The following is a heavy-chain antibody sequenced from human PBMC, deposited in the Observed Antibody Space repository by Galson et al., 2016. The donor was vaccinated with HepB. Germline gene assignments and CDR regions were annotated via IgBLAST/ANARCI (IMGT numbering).Heavy chain of an antibody. J-gene: IGHJ5*02. CDR3: ARNTIFGVSRGAWFDP. CDR1: GGTFSSYG. D-gene: IGHD3-3*01. CDR2: ISPIFGTT. Sequence: SVKVSCKASGGTFSSYGIVWVRQAPGQGLEWMGGISPIFGTTNYAQKFQGRVTITADESTTTAYMELSSLRSEDTAVYYCARNTIFGVSRGAWFDPRGQGTLVTVSS. V-gene: IGHV1-69*13.